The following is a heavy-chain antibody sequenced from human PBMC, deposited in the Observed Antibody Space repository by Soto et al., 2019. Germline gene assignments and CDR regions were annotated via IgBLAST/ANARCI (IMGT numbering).Heavy chain of an antibody. CDR3: AKDRVGIAVAGNYFDY. CDR1: GFTFSSYA. J-gene: IGHJ4*02. V-gene: IGHV3-23*01. D-gene: IGHD6-19*01. Sequence: PGGSLRLSCAASGFTFSSYAMSWVRQAPGKGLEWVSAISGSGGSTYYADSVKGRFTISRDNSKNTLYLQMNSLRAEDTAVYYCAKDRVGIAVAGNYFDYWGQGTLVTVSS. CDR2: ISGSGGST.